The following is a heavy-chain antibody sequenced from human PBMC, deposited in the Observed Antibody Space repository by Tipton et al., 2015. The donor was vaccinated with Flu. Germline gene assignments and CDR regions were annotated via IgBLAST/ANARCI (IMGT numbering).Heavy chain of an antibody. CDR3: ARTMMGAFDI. D-gene: IGHD3-22*01. CDR2: IYTSGST. J-gene: IGHJ3*02. V-gene: IGHV4-61*02. Sequence: LRLSCTVPGGSISSGSYYWSWIRQPAGKGLEWIGRIYTSGSTNYNPSLKSRVTISVDTSKNQFSLKLSSVTAADTAVYYCARTMMGAFDIWGQGTMVTVSS. CDR1: GGSISSGSYY.